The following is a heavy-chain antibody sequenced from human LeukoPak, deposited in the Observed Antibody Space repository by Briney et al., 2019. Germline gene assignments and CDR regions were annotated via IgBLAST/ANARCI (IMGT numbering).Heavy chain of an antibody. Sequence: SVKVSSKASGGTFSSYAISWVRQAPGQGLEWMGGIIPTFGTANYAQKFQGRVTITADESTSTAYMELSSLRSEDTAVYYCARTGLGEPNYYGMDVWGKGTTVTVSS. CDR3: ARTGLGEPNYYGMDV. J-gene: IGHJ6*04. CDR2: IIPTFGTA. D-gene: IGHD3-16*01. V-gene: IGHV1-69*13. CDR1: GGTFSSYA.